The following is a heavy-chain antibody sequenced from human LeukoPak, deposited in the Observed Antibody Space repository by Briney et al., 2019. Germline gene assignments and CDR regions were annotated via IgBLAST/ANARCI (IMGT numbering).Heavy chain of an antibody. J-gene: IGHJ4*02. Sequence: GGSLRLSCAASGFTFSSYWMHWVRQAPGKGLVWVSRINSDGTSTTYADSVESRFTISRDNAKNTLYLQMNSLRAEDTAVYYCARRGTYGDYSVYWGRGTLVTVSS. CDR1: GFTFSSYW. D-gene: IGHD4-17*01. CDR2: INSDGTST. CDR3: ARRGTYGDYSVY. V-gene: IGHV3-74*01.